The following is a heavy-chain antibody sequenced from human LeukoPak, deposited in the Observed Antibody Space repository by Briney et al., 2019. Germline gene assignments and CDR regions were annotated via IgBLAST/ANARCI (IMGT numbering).Heavy chain of an antibody. J-gene: IGHJ6*03. V-gene: IGHV4-4*07. Sequence: PSETLSLTCTVSGGSISSYYWSWIRQPAGKGLEWIGRIYTSGSTNYNPSLKSRVTMSVDTSKNQFSLKLSSVTAADTAVYYCARDSPHRSSTSCEYYYYMDVWGKGTTVTVSS. CDR3: ARDSPHRSSTSCEYYYYMDV. D-gene: IGHD2-2*01. CDR1: GGSISSYY. CDR2: IYTSGST.